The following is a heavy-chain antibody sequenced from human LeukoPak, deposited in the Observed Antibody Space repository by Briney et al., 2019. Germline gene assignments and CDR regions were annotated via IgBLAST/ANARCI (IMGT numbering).Heavy chain of an antibody. CDR1: GGSISSGGYS. J-gene: IGHJ4*02. V-gene: IGHV4-30-4*07. CDR3: AREGDYYDTSGTLDD. D-gene: IGHD3-22*01. CDR2: IYYSGST. Sequence: SETLSLTCAVSGGSISSGGYSWSWIRQPPGKGLEWIGYIYYSGSTYYNPSLKSRVTISVDTSKNHFSLKLSSVTAADTAVYYCAREGDYYDTSGTLDDWGQGTLVTVSS.